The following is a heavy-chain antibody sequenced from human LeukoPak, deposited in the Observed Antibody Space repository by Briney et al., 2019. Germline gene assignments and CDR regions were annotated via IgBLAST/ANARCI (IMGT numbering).Heavy chain of an antibody. Sequence: SVKVSCKSSGGTFSSYAISWVRQAPGQGLKWMGWIIPIFGTANYAQKFQGRVTITAYKATSTAYMELSSLRSEDTAVYYCATDTDEVKAFDIWGQGTMVTVSS. V-gene: IGHV1-69*06. J-gene: IGHJ3*02. CDR1: GGTFSSYA. CDR2: IIPIFGTA. D-gene: IGHD2-21*01. CDR3: ATDTDEVKAFDI.